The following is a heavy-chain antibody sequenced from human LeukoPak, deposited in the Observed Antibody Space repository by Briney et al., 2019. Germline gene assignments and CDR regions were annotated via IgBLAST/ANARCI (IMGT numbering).Heavy chain of an antibody. CDR2: INPNSGGT. V-gene: IGHV1-2*02. D-gene: IGHD3-22*01. Sequence: ASVKASCKASGYTFTGYYMHWVRQAPGQGLEWMGWINPNSGGTNYAQKFQGRVTMTRDTSISTAYMELSRLRSDDTAVYYCARDLNTYYYDSSGYVDDYWGQGTLVTVSS. CDR3: ARDLNTYYYDSSGYVDDY. J-gene: IGHJ4*02. CDR1: GYTFTGYY.